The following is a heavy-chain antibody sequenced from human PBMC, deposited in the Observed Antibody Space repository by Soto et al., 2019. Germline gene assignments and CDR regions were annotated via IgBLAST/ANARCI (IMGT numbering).Heavy chain of an antibody. CDR1: GYSFTSYW. D-gene: IGHD5-12*01. CDR2: IYPGDYDT. V-gene: IGHV5-51*01. CDR3: ARSGTGYSGYGYYFDY. Sequence: PGESLKTSWKGSGYSFTSYWIGWVRQMPAKGLEWRGIIYPGDYDTRYSPSFKGQVTISADKSNSTAYLQWSSLKASDTAMYYCARSGTGYSGYGYYFDYWGQGTLVTVSS. J-gene: IGHJ4*02.